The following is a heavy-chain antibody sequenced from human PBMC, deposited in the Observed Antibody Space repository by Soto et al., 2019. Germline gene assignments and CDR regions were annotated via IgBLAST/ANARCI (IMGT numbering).Heavy chain of an antibody. CDR2: ISGNAGTT. J-gene: IGHJ4*02. CDR3: PRDVGEVLHFDY. Sequence: EVQLLESGGGLVQPGGSLRLSCAASGFTFSDYAMSWVRQAPGKGLEWVSHISGNAGTTNYADSVTGRFTISRDTSKNTVYLHMSSLRAEDSAVYDCPRDVGEVLHFDYCGRGTQVPVSS. CDR1: GFTFSDYA. V-gene: IGHV3-23*01. D-gene: IGHD1-26*01.